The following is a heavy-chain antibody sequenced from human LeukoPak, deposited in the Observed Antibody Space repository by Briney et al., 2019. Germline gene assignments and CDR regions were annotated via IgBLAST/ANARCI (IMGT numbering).Heavy chain of an antibody. J-gene: IGHJ4*02. CDR3: AGKYGGYQPVDY. CDR2: INHSGST. Sequence: GSLRLSCAASGFTFSDYYMSWIRQAPGKGLEWIGEINHSGSTNYNPSLKSRVTISVDTSKNQFSLKLSSVTAADTAVYYCAGKYGGYQPVDYWGQGTLVTVSS. D-gene: IGHD4-23*01. V-gene: IGHV4-34*08. CDR1: GFTFSDYY.